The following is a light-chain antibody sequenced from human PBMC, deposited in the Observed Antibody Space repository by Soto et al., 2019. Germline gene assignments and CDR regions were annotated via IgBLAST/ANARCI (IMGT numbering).Light chain of an antibody. CDR3: QTWDTGIRVV. CDR2: LNSDGSH. CDR1: SVHSSYA. Sequence: QPVLTQSPSASASLGASVKLTCTLSSVHSSYAIAWHQQQPEKGPRYLMKLNSDGSHNKGDGIPDRFSGSSSGAERYLTISSLQSEDEADYYCQTWDTGIRVVFGGGTQLTVL. J-gene: IGLJ2*01. V-gene: IGLV4-69*01.